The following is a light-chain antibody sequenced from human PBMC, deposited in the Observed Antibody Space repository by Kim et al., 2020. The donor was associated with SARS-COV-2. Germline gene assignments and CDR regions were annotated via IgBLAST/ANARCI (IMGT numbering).Light chain of an antibody. CDR2: KAS. J-gene: IGKJ1*01. CDR3: QQYDVHPET. Sequence: GDRVTISCRASQNIHIWLAWFQQKPGKAPRVQMYKASTLESGVPSRFSGSGSGTEFTLTINSLQPDDSATYYCQQYDVHPETFGQGTKV. CDR1: QNIHIW. V-gene: IGKV1-5*03.